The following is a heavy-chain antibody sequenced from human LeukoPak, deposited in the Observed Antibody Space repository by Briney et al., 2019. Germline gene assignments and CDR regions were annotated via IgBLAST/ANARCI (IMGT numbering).Heavy chain of an antibody. CDR2: IYNGGST. D-gene: IGHD3-22*01. V-gene: IGHV3-66*01. J-gene: IGHJ4*02. CDR1: GFTVSTNY. Sequence: GGSLRLSCSGFTVSTNYMSWVRQAPGKGREWVSLIYNGGSTNYADSVKGRFSISRDNSKNTLFLQMNTLRAEDTAVYYCARIGNNDSSGYYSHWGQGALVTVSS. CDR3: ARIGNNDSSGYYSH.